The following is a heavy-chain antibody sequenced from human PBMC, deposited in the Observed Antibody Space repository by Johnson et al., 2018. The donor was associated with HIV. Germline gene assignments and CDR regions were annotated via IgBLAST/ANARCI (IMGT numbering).Heavy chain of an antibody. D-gene: IGHD1-14*01. CDR1: GFTFSDYY. J-gene: IGHJ3*02. V-gene: IGHV3-20*04. Sequence: QLVASGGGLVKPGGSLRLSCAASGFTFSDYYISWIRQAPGKGLEWVSGINWNGGSTRYGDSVKGRFTISRDNAKNSLYVQMNSLRAEDTALYYCVRDHSGTRSPQDAFDIWGQGTMVTVSS. CDR2: INWNGGST. CDR3: VRDHSGTRSPQDAFDI.